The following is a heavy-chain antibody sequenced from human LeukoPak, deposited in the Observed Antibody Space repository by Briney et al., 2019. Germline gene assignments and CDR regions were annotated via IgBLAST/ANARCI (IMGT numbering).Heavy chain of an antibody. CDR1: GYTFTSYG. Sequence: ASVKVSCKASGYTFTSYGISWVRQAPGQGLEWMGWISAYNGNTNYAQKLQGRVTMTTDTSTSTAYMELRSLRSDDTAVYYCARGHCSGGSCYEPHDWFDPWGQGTLVTVSS. V-gene: IGHV1-18*01. CDR2: ISAYNGNT. CDR3: ARGHCSGGSCYEPHDWFDP. D-gene: IGHD2-15*01. J-gene: IGHJ5*02.